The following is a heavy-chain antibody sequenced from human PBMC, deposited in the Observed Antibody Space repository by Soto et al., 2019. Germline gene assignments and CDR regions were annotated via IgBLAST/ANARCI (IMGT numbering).Heavy chain of an antibody. J-gene: IGHJ4*02. D-gene: IGHD3-22*01. CDR2: INPSDDAT. CDR3: ARDLTREGDYYDRSGYYLDY. V-gene: IGHV1-46*01. Sequence: VKVSCKASGYTFTRYYMHWVRQAPGQGLEWMGIINPSDDATSYAEKFQGRLTMTKDTSTSTVYMEMSSLRSEDTAVCYCARDLTREGDYYDRSGYYLDYWGQGTLVTVSS. CDR1: GYTFTRYY.